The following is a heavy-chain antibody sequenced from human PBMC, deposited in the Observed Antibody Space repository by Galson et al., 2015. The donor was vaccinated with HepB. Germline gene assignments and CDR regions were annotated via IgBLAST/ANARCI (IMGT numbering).Heavy chain of an antibody. CDR2: ITPLFGTA. V-gene: IGHV1-69*13. J-gene: IGHJ4*02. D-gene: IGHD1-1*01. CDR1: GGTFRTYT. CDR3: AREGYAETTVISPFDD. Sequence: SVKVSCKASGGTFRTYTISWVRQAPGQGLEWMGGITPLFGTAKYAQKFQERVTITADESTTTTYMELTSLRSDDTAVYYCAREGYAETTVISPFDDWGQGTLDIVSS.